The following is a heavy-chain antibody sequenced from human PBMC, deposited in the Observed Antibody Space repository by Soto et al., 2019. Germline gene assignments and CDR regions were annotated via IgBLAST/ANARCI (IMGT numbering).Heavy chain of an antibody. V-gene: IGHV3-21*01. CDR3: ARVVGQLVPGFDY. Sequence: EVQLVESGGGLVKPGGSLRLSCAASGFTVSSYSMNWVRQAPGKGLEWVSSISSSSSYIYYADSVKGRFTISRDNAKNSLYLQMNSLRAVDTAVYYCARVVGQLVPGFDYWGQGTLVTVSS. CDR2: ISSSSSYI. D-gene: IGHD6-6*01. CDR1: GFTVSSYS. J-gene: IGHJ4*02.